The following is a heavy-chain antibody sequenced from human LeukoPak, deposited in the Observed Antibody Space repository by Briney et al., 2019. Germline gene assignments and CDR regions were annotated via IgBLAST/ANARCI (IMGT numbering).Heavy chain of an antibody. V-gene: IGHV3-30*18. D-gene: IGHD3-10*01. Sequence: GGSLRLSCAASGFTFSSYGMHWVRQAPGKGREWVAVISYDGSNKYYADSVKGRFTISRDNSKNTLYLQMNSLRAEDTAVYYCANLDYYGSGGIFDPWGQGTLVTVSS. CDR2: ISYDGSNK. CDR1: GFTFSSYG. CDR3: ANLDYYGSGGIFDP. J-gene: IGHJ5*02.